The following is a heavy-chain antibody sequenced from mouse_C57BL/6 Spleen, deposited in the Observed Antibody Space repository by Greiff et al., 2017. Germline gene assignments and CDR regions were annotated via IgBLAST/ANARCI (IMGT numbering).Heavy chain of an antibody. Sequence: EVKLMESGGGLVQPGGSLSLSCAASGFTFTDYYMSWVRQPPGKALEWLGFIRNKANGYTTEYSASVKGRFTISRDNSQSILYLQMNALRAEESATCFCARLYGNYFWYFDVWGTGTTVTVSS. J-gene: IGHJ1*03. CDR2: IRNKANGYTT. D-gene: IGHD2-1*01. V-gene: IGHV7-3*01. CDR3: ARLYGNYFWYFDV. CDR1: GFTFTDYY.